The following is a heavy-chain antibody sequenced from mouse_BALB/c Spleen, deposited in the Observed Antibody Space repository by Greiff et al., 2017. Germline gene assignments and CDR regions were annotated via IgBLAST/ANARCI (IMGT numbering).Heavy chain of an antibody. Sequence: EVKLVESGGGLVQPGGSRKLSCAASGFTFSSFGMHWVRQAPEKGLEWVAYISSGSSTIYYADTVKGRFTISRDNPKNTLFLQMTSLRSEDTAMYYCARERAYYGNYGGFYWYFDVWGAGTTVTVSS. CDR3: ARERAYYGNYGGFYWYFDV. CDR2: ISSGSSTI. CDR1: GFTFSSFG. V-gene: IGHV5-17*02. J-gene: IGHJ1*01. D-gene: IGHD2-10*01.